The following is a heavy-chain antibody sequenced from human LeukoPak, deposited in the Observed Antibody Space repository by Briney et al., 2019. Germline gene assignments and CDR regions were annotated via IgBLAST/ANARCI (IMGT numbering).Heavy chain of an antibody. Sequence: GGSLRLSCAASGFTFSSYGTHWVRQAPGKGLEWVAFIRYDGSNKYYADSVKGRFTISRDNSKNTLYLQMNSLRAEDTAVYYCAKDQYEMATIHPFDYWGQGTLVTVSS. CDR3: AKDQYEMATIHPFDY. V-gene: IGHV3-30*02. D-gene: IGHD5-24*01. CDR1: GFTFSSYG. CDR2: IRYDGSNK. J-gene: IGHJ4*02.